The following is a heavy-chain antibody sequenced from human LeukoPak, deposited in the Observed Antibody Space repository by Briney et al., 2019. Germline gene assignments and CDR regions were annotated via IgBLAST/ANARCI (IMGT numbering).Heavy chain of an antibody. J-gene: IGHJ4*02. CDR3: ARGRVDDFWSGLFNY. Sequence: TPSETLSLTCAVYGGSFSGYYWSWIRQPPGKGLEWIGEINHSGSTNYNPSLKSRVTISVDTSKSQFSLKLSSVTAADTAVYYCARGRVDDFWSGLFNYWGQGTLVTVSS. V-gene: IGHV4-34*01. CDR1: GGSFSGYY. D-gene: IGHD3-3*01. CDR2: INHSGST.